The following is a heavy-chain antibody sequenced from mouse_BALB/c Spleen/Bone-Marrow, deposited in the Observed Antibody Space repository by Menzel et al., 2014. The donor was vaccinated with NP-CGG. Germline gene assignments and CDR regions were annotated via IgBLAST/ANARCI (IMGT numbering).Heavy chain of an antibody. V-gene: IGHV1S16*01. CDR2: INPSNGDT. D-gene: IGHD1-2*01. J-gene: IGHJ2*01. CDR1: GYTFTSYW. CDR3: TNDGYD. Sequence: VQLQQSGAELVRPGASVKLSCKASGYTFTSYWMHWVKLRPGQGFEWIGEINPSNGDTNYNGKFKRRGTPTVDKSSSTADMQRSSRASEDAAVYYCTNDGYDWGQGTALTVSA.